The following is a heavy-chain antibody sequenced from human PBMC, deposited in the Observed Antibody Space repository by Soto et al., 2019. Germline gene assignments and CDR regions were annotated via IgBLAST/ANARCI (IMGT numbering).Heavy chain of an antibody. V-gene: IGHV3-48*03. CDR1: GYTFNSHE. CDR2: ISGSGTT. CDR3: ARGGIH. D-gene: IGHD3-16*01. Sequence: GGSLRLSCVASGYTFNSHEMNWVRQAPGKGLEWISSISGSGTTNYAESVKGRFTISRDNAHKSLFLEMKDLRVEDTAVYYCARGGIHWGQGTLVTVSS. J-gene: IGHJ4*02.